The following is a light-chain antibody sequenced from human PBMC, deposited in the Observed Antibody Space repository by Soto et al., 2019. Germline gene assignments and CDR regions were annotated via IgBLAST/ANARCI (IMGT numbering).Light chain of an antibody. Sequence: EIVLTQSPATLSLSPGERATLSCRASQSVGNSISWYQQRPGQAPRLLICDASNRAPGIPARISGSGSGTDFTLTIDSLEPEDFAIYYCHQRGTWPLTFGGGTEVEIK. CDR1: QSVGNS. CDR2: DAS. V-gene: IGKV3-11*01. J-gene: IGKJ4*01. CDR3: HQRGTWPLT.